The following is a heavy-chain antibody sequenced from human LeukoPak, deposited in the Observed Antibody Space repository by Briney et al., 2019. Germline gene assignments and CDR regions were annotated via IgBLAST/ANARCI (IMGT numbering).Heavy chain of an antibody. CDR1: GGSISSGSYY. D-gene: IGHD3-10*01. CDR2: IYTSGST. Sequence: SETLSLTCTVSGGSISSGSYYWSWIRQPAGKGLEWIGRIYTSGSTYYNPSLKSRVTISVDTSKNQFSLKLSSVTAADTAVYYCARHSDYGSGSYYNPVFDYWGQGTLVTVSS. J-gene: IGHJ4*02. V-gene: IGHV4-61*02. CDR3: ARHSDYGSGSYYNPVFDY.